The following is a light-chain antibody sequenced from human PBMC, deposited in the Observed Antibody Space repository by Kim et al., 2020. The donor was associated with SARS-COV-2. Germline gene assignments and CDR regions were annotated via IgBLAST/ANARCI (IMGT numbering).Light chain of an antibody. V-gene: IGLV3-19*01. CDR3: NSRDSSGNLYV. J-gene: IGLJ1*01. Sequence: SSELTQDPAVSVALGQTVRITCQGDSLRSYYASWYRQKPGQAPVLVIYGKNNRPSGIPDRFSGSSSGNTASLTITGAQAEDEADYYCNSRDSSGNLYVFG. CDR2: GKN. CDR1: SLRSYY.